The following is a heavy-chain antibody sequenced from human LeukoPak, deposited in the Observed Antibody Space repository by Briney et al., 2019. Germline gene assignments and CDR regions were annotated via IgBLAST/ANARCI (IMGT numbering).Heavy chain of an antibody. D-gene: IGHD3-22*01. V-gene: IGHV3-23*01. J-gene: IGHJ3*02. CDR2: ISGRSDST. CDR3: AKASGYYYDSSGYYLGAFDI. CDR1: GFTFSNYG. Sequence: GGSLRLSCAASGFTFSNYGMNWVRQAPGKGLEWVSTISGRSDSTYYADSVKGRFTISRDNSKDSLYLQVNYLRAEDTAVYYCAKASGYYYDSSGYYLGAFDIWSPGTMVTVSS.